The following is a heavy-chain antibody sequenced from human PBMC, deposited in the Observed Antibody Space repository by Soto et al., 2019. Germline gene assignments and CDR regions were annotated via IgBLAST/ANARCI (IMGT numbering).Heavy chain of an antibody. CDR2: IMPIIGTA. CDR1: GGTFSSHV. CDR3: GSNLEFRDSNISHRDY. J-gene: IGHJ4*02. D-gene: IGHD6-13*01. V-gene: IGHV1-69*01. Sequence: QVQLVQSGAEVKKPGSSVKVSCKASGGTFSSHVFNWVRQAPGQGLEWMGGIMPIIGTANYAQKFQGRVTITADESTSTAYEELSSRRSEDTAGYYGGSNLEFRDSNISHRDYWGQGTMVAFSS.